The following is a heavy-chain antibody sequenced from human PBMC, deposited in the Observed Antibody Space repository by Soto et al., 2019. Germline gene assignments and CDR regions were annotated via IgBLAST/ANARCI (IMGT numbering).Heavy chain of an antibody. V-gene: IGHV1-18*01. CDR3: VRSSSMLGAGWSDS. D-gene: IGHD2-8*01. Sequence: ASVKVSCKASGYSFRSYGINWVRQAPGQGLEWIGWVSGYNYNTKYAQKLQGRITVTTDTSTNTAYMELRSLRSDDTAVYYCVRSSSMLGAGWSDSWGRGTLVTVSS. CDR1: GYSFRSYG. CDR2: VSGYNYNT. J-gene: IGHJ5*01.